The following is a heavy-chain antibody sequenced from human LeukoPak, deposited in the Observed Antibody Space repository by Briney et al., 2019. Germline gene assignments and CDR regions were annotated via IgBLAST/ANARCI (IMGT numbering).Heavy chain of an antibody. V-gene: IGHV1-69*05. CDR2: IIPIFGTA. J-gene: IGHJ5*02. CDR1: GYTFTSYG. CDR3: ARDPPPYGPRDDYSLWS. Sequence: GASVKVSCKASGYTFTSYGISWVRQAPGQGLEWMGGIIPIFGTAYYAQKFQGRVTITTDESTSTAYMELSSLRSEDTAVYYCARDPPPYGPRDDYSLWSWGQGTLVTVSS. D-gene: IGHD4-11*01.